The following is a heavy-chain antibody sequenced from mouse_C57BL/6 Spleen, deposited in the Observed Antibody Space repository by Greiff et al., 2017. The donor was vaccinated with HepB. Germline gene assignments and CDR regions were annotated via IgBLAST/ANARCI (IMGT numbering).Heavy chain of an antibody. V-gene: IGHV5-9-1*02. CDR1: GFTFSSYA. CDR2: ISSGGDYI. CDR3: TRNYYGSSYGGAMDY. Sequence: EVKLMESGEGLVKPGGSLKLSCAASGFTFSSYAMSWVRQTPEKRLEWVAYISSGGDYIYYADTVKGRFTISRDNARNTLYLQMSSLKSEDTAMYYCTRNYYGSSYGGAMDYWGQGTSVTVSS. J-gene: IGHJ4*01. D-gene: IGHD1-1*01.